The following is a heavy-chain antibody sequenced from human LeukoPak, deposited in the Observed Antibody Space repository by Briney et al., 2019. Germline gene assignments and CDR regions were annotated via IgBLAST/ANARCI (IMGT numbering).Heavy chain of an antibody. D-gene: IGHD6-13*01. CDR1: GYSFTTYW. CDR3: TRRARFVNVYRSAAGPPDY. J-gene: IGHJ4*02. V-gene: IGHV5-51*01. Sequence: GESLKISCKVSGYSFTTYWIGWVRQMPGKGLEWMGIIYPGDSDTRYSPSFQGQVTISADKSISTAYLQWSSLKASDTAMYYCTRRARFVNVYRSAAGPPDYWGQGTLVTVSS. CDR2: IYPGDSDT.